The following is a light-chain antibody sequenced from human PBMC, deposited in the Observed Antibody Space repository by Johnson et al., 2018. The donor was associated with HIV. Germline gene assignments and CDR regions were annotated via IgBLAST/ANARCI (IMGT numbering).Light chain of an antibody. Sequence: QPVLTQPPSVSAAPGQKVTISCSGSSSNIGNNYVSWYQQLPGTAPKLLIYENNKRPSGIPDRFSGSKSGTSATLGITGLQTGDEADYYCGAWDSSLSAYVFGPGTQVTV. CDR3: GAWDSSLSAYV. CDR1: SSNIGNNY. V-gene: IGLV1-51*02. CDR2: ENN. J-gene: IGLJ1*01.